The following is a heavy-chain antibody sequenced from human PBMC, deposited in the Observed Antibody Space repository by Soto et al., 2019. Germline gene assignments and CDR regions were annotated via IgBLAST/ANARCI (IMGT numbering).Heavy chain of an antibody. D-gene: IGHD6-13*01. V-gene: IGHV4-39*01. CDR2: IFYSGSP. CDR3: ARSYSSSWYWVFDY. CDR1: GGSISSSNYY. Sequence: LETLSLTCTVSGGSISSSNYYWGWIRQPPGKGLEWIGSIFYSGSPYYNPSLKSRVTISVDTSKNQFSLKLSSVTAADTAVYYCARSYSSSWYWVFDYWGQGTLVTVSS. J-gene: IGHJ4*02.